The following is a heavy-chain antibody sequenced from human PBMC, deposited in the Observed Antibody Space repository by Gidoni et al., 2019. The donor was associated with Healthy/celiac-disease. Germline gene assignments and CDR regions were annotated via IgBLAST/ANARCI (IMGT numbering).Heavy chain of an antibody. CDR1: GFTFSSYW. V-gene: IGHV3-7*01. CDR3: ARDRPYYDFWSGYYNV. CDR2: IKQDGSEK. D-gene: IGHD3-3*01. J-gene: IGHJ6*02. Sequence: EVQLVESGGGLVQPGGSLRLSCAASGFTFSSYWMSWVRQAPGKGLEWVANIKQDGSEKYYVDSVKGRFTISRDNAKNSLYLQMNSLRAEDTAVYYCARDRPYYDFWSGYYNVWGQGTTVTVSS.